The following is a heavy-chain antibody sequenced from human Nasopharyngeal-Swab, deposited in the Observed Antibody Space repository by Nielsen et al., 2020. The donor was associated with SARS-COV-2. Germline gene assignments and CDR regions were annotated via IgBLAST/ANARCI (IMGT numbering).Heavy chain of an antibody. Sequence: GRSLKISCVAVGSEFTFGHYTMNWVRQAPGKGLEWISYISDSSTIYYADSVKGRFTISRDNAKNSLYLQMNSLRDEDTAVYYCATEMSRRSSGSYNGPFDYWGQGTLVTVSS. CDR1: EFTFGHYT. V-gene: IGHV3-69-1*01. CDR3: ATEMSRRSSGSYNGPFDY. D-gene: IGHD1-26*01. CDR2: ISDSSTI. J-gene: IGHJ4*02.